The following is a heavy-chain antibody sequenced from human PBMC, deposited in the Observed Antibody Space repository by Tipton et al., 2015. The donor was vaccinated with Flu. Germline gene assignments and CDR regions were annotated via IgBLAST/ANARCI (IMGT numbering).Heavy chain of an antibody. V-gene: IGHV2-5*02. CDR1: GFSLSTSGVG. D-gene: IGHD3-22*01. CDR3: ARSAPNQSYDRALDF. CDR2: IYWDDDK. J-gene: IGHJ4*02. Sequence: LVKPTQTLTLTCTFSGFSLSTSGVGVGWIRQPPGKALEWLALIYWDDDKRYSPSLKNRLTITKDTSKNQVVLTVTNMDPLDTATYFCARSAPNQSYDRALDFWGQGTLVTVSS.